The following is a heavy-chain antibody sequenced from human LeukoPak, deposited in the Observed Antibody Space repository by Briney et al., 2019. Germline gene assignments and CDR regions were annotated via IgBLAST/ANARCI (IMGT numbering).Heavy chain of an antibody. CDR1: GFPFSSYW. J-gene: IGHJ4*02. Sequence: GGSLRLSCAASGFPFSSYWMSWVRQAPGKGLEWVANIKQDGSEKYYVDSVKGRFTISRDNAKNSLYLQMNSLRAEDTAVYYCARDSSSWLTSLYYFDYWGQGTLVTVSS. CDR2: IKQDGSEK. CDR3: ARDSSSWLTSLYYFDY. D-gene: IGHD6-13*01. V-gene: IGHV3-7*01.